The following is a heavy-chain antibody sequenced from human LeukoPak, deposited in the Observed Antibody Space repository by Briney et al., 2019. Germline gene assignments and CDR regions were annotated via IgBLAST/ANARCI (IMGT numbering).Heavy chain of an antibody. CDR3: ARGEYGLFDY. Sequence: SQTLSLTCTVSGGSISGGSYYWRWIRQPPGKGLEWIGYIYYSGSTKYNLSLKSRVTISVDTSKNQLSLKLSSVTAADTAVYYCARGEYGLFDYWGQGTLVTVSS. D-gene: IGHD2/OR15-2a*01. CDR2: IYYSGST. CDR1: GGSISGGSYY. J-gene: IGHJ4*02. V-gene: IGHV4-61*01.